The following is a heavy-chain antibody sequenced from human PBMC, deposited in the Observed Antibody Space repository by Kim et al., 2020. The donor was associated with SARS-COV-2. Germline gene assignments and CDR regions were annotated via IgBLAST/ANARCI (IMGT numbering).Heavy chain of an antibody. CDR2: ISRSSNYI. V-gene: IGHV3-21*01. CDR3: ARDRTTGTTYGFDS. J-gene: IGHJ4*02. CDR1: GFTFSTYS. D-gene: IGHD1-1*01. Sequence: GGSLRHSCAATGFTFSTYSMNWVRQAPGKGLEWVSSISRSSNYIYYADSVKGRFTISRDNAKNSLYLQMSSLRAEDTAVYYCARDRTTGTTYGFDSWGQG.